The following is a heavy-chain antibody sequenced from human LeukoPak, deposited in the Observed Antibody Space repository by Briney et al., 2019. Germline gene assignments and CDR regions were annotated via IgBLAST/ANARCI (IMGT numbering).Heavy chain of an antibody. D-gene: IGHD3-9*01. CDR3: ARGQNLYYDILTGYYYYYGMDV. V-gene: IGHV4-59*01. CDR1: GGSISSYY. J-gene: IGHJ6*02. CDR2: IYYSGST. Sequence: SETLSLTCTVSGGSISSYYWSWIRQPPGKGLEWIGYIYYSGSTNYNPSLKSRVTISVDTSKNQFSLKLSSVTAADTAVYYCARGQNLYYDILTGYYYYYGMDVWGQGTTVTVS.